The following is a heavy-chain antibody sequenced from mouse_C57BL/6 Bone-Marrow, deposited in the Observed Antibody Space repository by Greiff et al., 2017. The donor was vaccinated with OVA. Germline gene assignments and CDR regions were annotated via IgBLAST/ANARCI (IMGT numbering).Heavy chain of an antibody. J-gene: IGHJ2*01. CDR2: IDPSDSYT. CDR3: ARNYYGSSYNFDY. D-gene: IGHD1-1*01. V-gene: IGHV1-74*01. CDR1: GYTFTSYW. Sequence: QVQLQQPGAELVKPGASVKVSCKASGYTFTSYWMHWVKQRPGQGLEWIGRIDPSDSYTNYNQKFKGKATLTVDTSSSTAYMQLSSLTSEDSAVYYCARNYYGSSYNFDYWGQGTTLTVSS.